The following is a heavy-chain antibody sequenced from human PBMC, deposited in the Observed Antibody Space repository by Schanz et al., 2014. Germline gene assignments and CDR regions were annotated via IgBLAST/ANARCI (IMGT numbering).Heavy chain of an antibody. CDR2: INPNTGGT. CDR3: AREKGHGYSGLS. CDR1: GYTFTAYF. V-gene: IGHV1-2*06. J-gene: IGHJ5*02. D-gene: IGHD5-12*01. Sequence: QVLLVQSGAEVKQPGASVKVSCKASGYTFTAYFIHWVRQAPGQGLEWMGRINPNTGGTNFAQKFQGRVTMTRDTSITTAYMDLSGLTSDDTAVYYCAREKGHGYSGLSWGQGILLAVSS.